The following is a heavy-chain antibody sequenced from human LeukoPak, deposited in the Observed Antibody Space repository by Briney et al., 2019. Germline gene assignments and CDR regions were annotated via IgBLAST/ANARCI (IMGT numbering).Heavy chain of an antibody. CDR3: ARGPVHYVDSSGWSPISYYYYGMDV. J-gene: IGHJ6*02. CDR2: ISAYNGNT. D-gene: IGHD6-19*01. CDR1: GYTFTSYG. V-gene: IGHV1-18*01. Sequence: GASVKVSCKASGYTFTSYGISWVGQAPGQRLEWMGWISAYNGNTNYAQKLQGRVTMTTDTSTSTAYMELRSLRSDDTAVYYCARGPVHYVDSSGWSPISYYYYGMDVWGQGTTVTVSS.